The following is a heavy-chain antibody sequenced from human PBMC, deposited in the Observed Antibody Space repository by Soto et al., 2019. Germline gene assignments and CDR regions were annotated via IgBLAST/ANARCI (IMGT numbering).Heavy chain of an antibody. D-gene: IGHD6-13*01. CDR2: INAGNGNT. J-gene: IGHJ4*02. V-gene: IGHV1-3*01. CDR3: ASAGQYSASWYYCDF. Sequence: ASVKVSCKASGYTFTSYAMHWVRQAPGQRLEWMGWINAGNGNTKYSQKFQGRVTITRDTSASTAYMELSSLSSEDTVVYFSASAGQYSASWYYCDFCGQGTLATVAS. CDR1: GYTFTSYA.